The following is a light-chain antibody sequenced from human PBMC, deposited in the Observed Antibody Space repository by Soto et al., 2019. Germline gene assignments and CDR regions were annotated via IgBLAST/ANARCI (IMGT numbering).Light chain of an antibody. V-gene: IGKV1-39*01. Sequence: IQMTQSPFTLSASVGARVTITCRASQSISSWLAWYQQKPGKAPNLMMYTASNLQSGVPSRFSGSGSGTDFTLTISSLQPEDVATYYCQQSYSTPISLGQGTRLEIK. J-gene: IGKJ5*01. CDR1: QSISSW. CDR3: QQSYSTPIS. CDR2: TAS.